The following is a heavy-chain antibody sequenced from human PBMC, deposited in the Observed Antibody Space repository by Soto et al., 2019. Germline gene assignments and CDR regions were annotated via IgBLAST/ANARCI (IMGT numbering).Heavy chain of an antibody. J-gene: IGHJ6*02. CDR3: AKMRYYYGSGIRDGMDV. V-gene: IGHV3-23*01. CDR2: ISGSGGST. D-gene: IGHD3-10*01. CDR1: GFTFSSYA. Sequence: GGSLRLSCAASGFTFSSYAMSWVRQAPGKGLEWVSAISGSGGSTYYADSVKGRFTISRDNSKNTLYLQMNSLRAEDTAVYYCAKMRYYYGSGIRDGMDVRGQGTKVIVSS.